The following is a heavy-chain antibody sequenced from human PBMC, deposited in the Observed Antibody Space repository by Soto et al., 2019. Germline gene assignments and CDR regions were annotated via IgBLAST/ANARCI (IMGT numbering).Heavy chain of an antibody. D-gene: IGHD4-17*01. CDR1: GGSISSGDYY. CDR2: IYYSGST. Sequence: PSETLSLTCTVSGGSISSGDYYWSWIRQPPGKGLEWIGYIYYSGSTYYNPSLKSRVTISVDTSKNQFSLKLSSVTAADTAVYYCASLLDYGDYYFDYWGQGTLVTVSS. J-gene: IGHJ4*02. V-gene: IGHV4-30-4*01. CDR3: ASLLDYGDYYFDY.